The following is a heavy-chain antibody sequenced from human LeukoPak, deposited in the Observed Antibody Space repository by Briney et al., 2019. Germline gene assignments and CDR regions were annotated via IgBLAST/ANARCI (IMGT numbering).Heavy chain of an antibody. CDR2: IITGGST. J-gene: IGHJ4*02. CDR3: AKGSGYTYGHFDY. V-gene: IGHV3-23*01. CDR1: GFTFGGYW. Sequence: GGSLRLPCAASGFTFGGYWMHWVRQAPGKGLEWVSGIITGGSTYYADSVKGRFTISRDNSQNTLYLQMNSLRAEDTAIYYCAKGSGYTYGHFDYWGQGTLVTVSS. D-gene: IGHD5-18*01.